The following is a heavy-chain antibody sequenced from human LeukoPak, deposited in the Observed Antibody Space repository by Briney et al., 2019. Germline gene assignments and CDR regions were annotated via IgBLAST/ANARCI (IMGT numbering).Heavy chain of an antibody. Sequence: GGSLRLSCAASGFTFSSYEMCWVRQAPGEGLEWVSYISSSGSTIYYADSVKGRFTISRDNAKNSLYLQMNSLRAEDTAVYYCAELGITMIGGVWGKGTTVTISS. J-gene: IGHJ6*04. D-gene: IGHD3-10*02. CDR3: AELGITMIGGV. V-gene: IGHV3-48*03. CDR1: GFTFSSYE. CDR2: ISSSGSTI.